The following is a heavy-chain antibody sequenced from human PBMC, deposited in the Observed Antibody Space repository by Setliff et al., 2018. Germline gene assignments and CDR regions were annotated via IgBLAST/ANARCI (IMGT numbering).Heavy chain of an antibody. CDR1: GFTFSSYS. Sequence: PGGSLRLSCAASGFTFSSYSMNWVRQAPGKGLEWVSSISSSSSYIYYADSVKGRFTISRDNAKNSLYLQMNSLRVEDTAVYYCSRDLQGSGDYVVDYWGQGTLVTVSS. J-gene: IGHJ4*02. CDR2: ISSSSSYI. V-gene: IGHV3-21*01. CDR3: SRDLQGSGDYVVDY. D-gene: IGHD4-17*01.